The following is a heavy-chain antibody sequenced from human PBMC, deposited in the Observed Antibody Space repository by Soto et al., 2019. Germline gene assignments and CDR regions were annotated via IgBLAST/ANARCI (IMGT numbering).Heavy chain of an antibody. D-gene: IGHD2-15*01. CDR3: AKAGDIVVVVAYH. V-gene: IGHV3-23*01. CDR1: GFTFSSYA. Sequence: EVQLLESGGGLVQPGGSLRLSCAASGFTFSSYAMSWVRQAPGKGLEWVSAISGSGGSTYYADSVKGRFTISRDNSKNTLYLQMNSLRAEDTVVYYCAKAGDIVVVVAYHWGQGTLVTVSS. J-gene: IGHJ5*02. CDR2: ISGSGGST.